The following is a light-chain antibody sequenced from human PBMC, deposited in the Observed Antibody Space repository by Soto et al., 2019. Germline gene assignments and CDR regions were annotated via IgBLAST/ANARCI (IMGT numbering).Light chain of an antibody. CDR1: SSNIGAGYD. Sequence: QSALTQPPSVSGAPGQRVTISCTGSSSNIGAGYDVHWYQQLPGTAPKLLIYGNSNRPSGGPDRFSGSKSGTSASLAITGLQADDEADYYCQSYDSSLSGYVFGTGTKVTVL. CDR3: QSYDSSLSGYV. CDR2: GNS. J-gene: IGLJ1*01. V-gene: IGLV1-40*01.